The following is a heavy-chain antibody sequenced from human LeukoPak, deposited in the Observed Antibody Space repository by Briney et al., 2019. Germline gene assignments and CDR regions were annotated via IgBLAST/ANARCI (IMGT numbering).Heavy chain of an antibody. V-gene: IGHV4-39*01. CDR2: IYYSGST. J-gene: IGHJ6*02. Sequence: TSETLTLTCTVSGGSISSSSYYWGWIRQPPGKGLGWIGSIYYSGSTYYNPSLKSRVTISVDTSKNQFSLKLSSVTAADTAVYYCAGSYYDFWSGYSLHGMDVWGQGTTVTVSS. D-gene: IGHD3-3*01. CDR1: GGSISSSSYY. CDR3: AGSYYDFWSGYSLHGMDV.